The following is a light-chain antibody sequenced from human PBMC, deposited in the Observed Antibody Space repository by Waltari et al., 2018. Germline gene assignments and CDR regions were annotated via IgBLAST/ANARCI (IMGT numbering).Light chain of an antibody. J-gene: IGLJ3*02. CDR3: GTWDVSPGAGA. CDR1: SSNIGSRS. CDR2: END. V-gene: IGLV1-51*02. Sequence: QSVLTQPPSVSAAPGQRVTISCSESSSNIGSRSVSWYQQVPGTAPKLLIYENDKRPSGISDRFSGSKSGTSATLGITGLQTGDEADYYCGTWDVSPGAGAFGGGTKLTVL.